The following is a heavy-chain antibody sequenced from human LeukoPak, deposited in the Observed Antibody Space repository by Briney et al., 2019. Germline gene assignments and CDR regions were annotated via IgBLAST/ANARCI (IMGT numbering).Heavy chain of an antibody. D-gene: IGHD3-10*01. CDR2: INHGGST. V-gene: IGHV4-34*01. J-gene: IGHJ6*02. Sequence: SETLSLTCAVYGGSFSGYYWSWIRQPPGKGLEWIGEINHGGSTNYNPSLKSRVTISVDTSKNQFSLKLSSVTAADTAVYYCARTPALSYYYYGMDVWGQGTTVTVSS. CDR3: ARTPALSYYYYGMDV. CDR1: GGSFSGYY.